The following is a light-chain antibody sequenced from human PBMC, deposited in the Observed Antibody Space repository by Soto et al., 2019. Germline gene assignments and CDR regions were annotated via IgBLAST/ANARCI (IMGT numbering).Light chain of an antibody. CDR2: GAS. CDR1: QSVSSTY. V-gene: IGKV3-20*01. CDR3: QQYGSSSLT. Sequence: EIVLTQSPGTLSLSPGERATLSCRASQSVSSTYLAWYQQKPGQAPRLLIYGASGRATGIPDRFSGSGSGTAFTLTIIRLEPEDYAVYYCQQYGSSSLTFGGGTKVEIK. J-gene: IGKJ4*01.